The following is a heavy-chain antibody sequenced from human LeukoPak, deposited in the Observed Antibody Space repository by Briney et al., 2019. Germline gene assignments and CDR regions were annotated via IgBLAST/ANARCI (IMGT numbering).Heavy chain of an antibody. CDR3: ARSRYCSGGSCTGRFDY. CDR1: GFTFSSYS. Sequence: PGGSLRLSCAASGFTFSSYSMNWVRQAPGKGLEWVSSISSSSSYIYYADSVKGRFTISRDNAKNSLYLQMNSLRAEDTAVYYCARSRYCSGGSCTGRFDYWGQGTLVTVSS. V-gene: IGHV3-21*01. J-gene: IGHJ4*02. D-gene: IGHD2-15*01. CDR2: ISSSSSYI.